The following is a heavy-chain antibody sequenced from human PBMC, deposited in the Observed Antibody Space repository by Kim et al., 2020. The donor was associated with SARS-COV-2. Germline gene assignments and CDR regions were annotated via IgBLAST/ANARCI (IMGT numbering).Heavy chain of an antibody. CDR3: ARGPCSGGSCYIDY. V-gene: IGHV4-59*09. D-gene: IGHD2-15*01. Sequence: NPSLKGRVTISVDTSKNQFSLKLSSVTTADTAVYYCARGPCSGGSCYIDYWGQGTLVTVSS. J-gene: IGHJ4*02.